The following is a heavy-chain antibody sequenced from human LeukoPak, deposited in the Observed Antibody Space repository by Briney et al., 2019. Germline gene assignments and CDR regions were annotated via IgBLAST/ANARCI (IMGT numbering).Heavy chain of an antibody. J-gene: IGHJ4*02. Sequence: GASVKVSCKAFGYTFTSYYMHWVRQAPGQGLEWMGVINPSGGSTTYAQKFQGRVTMTRDTSTSTVYMELSSLRSEDTAVYYCAREADYDSSGYRTYYFDYWGQGTLVTVSS. CDR1: GYTFTSYY. D-gene: IGHD3-22*01. V-gene: IGHV1-46*01. CDR2: INPSGGST. CDR3: AREADYDSSGYRTYYFDY.